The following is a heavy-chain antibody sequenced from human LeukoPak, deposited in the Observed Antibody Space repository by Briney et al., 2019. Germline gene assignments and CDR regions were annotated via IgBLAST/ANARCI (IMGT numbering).Heavy chain of an antibody. CDR2: INLNSGGT. V-gene: IGHV1-2*02. Sequence: ASVKVSCKTSGYTFTGYLMYWVRQAPGRGLEWMGWINLNSGGTNYAQKFQGRVTMTTDTSTSTAYIELRSLRSDDTAVYYCAREDQWEPFPFDYWGQGTLVTVSS. D-gene: IGHD1-26*01. CDR1: GYTFTGYL. J-gene: IGHJ4*02. CDR3: AREDQWEPFPFDY.